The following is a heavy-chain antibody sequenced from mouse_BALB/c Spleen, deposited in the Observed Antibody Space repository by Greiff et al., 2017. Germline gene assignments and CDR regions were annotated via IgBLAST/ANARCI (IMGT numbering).Heavy chain of an antibody. J-gene: IGHJ2*01. V-gene: IGHV1-54*01. CDR2: INPGSGGT. CDR1: GYAFTNYL. Sequence: QVQLQQSGAELVRPGTSVKVSCKASGYAFTNYLIEWVKQRPGQGLEWIGVINPGSGGTNYNEKFKGKATLTADKSSSTAYMQLSSLTSDDSAVYFCARATMITYFDYWGQGTTLTVSS. D-gene: IGHD2-4*01. CDR3: ARATMITYFDY.